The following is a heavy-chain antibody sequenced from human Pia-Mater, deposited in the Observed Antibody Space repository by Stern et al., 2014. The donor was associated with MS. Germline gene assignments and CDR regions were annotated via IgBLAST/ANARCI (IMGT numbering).Heavy chain of an antibody. CDR2: IHNSGTT. Sequence: QLQLQESGPGLVKPSQTLSLTCAVTGGSISSAEYYWSWIRQSPGKGLEWSGYIHNSGTTYYNPSLKSRVTISVDTSKNQFSLKLRSVTAADTAVYYCSRDADGYSLVFGYWGRGTLVTVSS. J-gene: IGHJ4*02. CDR3: SRDADGYSLVFGY. CDR1: GGSISSAEYY. V-gene: IGHV4-30-4*01. D-gene: IGHD5-24*01.